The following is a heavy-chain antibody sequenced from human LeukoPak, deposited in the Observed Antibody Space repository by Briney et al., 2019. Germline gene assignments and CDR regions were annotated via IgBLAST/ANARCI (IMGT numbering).Heavy chain of an antibody. CDR3: ATDYFDSSGYYYYLFPH. Sequence: ASVKASCKISGFTLSEISIHWVRQAPGKGLEWMGGFDPEDGETIYAQNFQDRVTMTEDTSTDTAYMELSSLRSEDTAVYFCATDYFDSSGYYYYLFPHWGQGTLVTVSS. J-gene: IGHJ1*01. V-gene: IGHV1-24*01. CDR2: FDPEDGET. D-gene: IGHD3-22*01. CDR1: GFTLSEIS.